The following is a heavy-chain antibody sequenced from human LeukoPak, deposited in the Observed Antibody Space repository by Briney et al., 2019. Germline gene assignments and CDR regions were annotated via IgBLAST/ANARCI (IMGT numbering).Heavy chain of an antibody. D-gene: IGHD1-1*01. CDR2: ISTGSTTI. Sequence: GGSLRLSCAASGFSFSSYSMNWVRQAPGKGLEWVSYISTGSTTIYYADSVKGRFTISRDNAKNSLFLQMDSLRDEDTSVYYCARGDDVRAYYYGVDVWGQGTTVTVSS. CDR3: ARGDDVRAYYYGVDV. J-gene: IGHJ6*02. CDR1: GFSFSSYS. V-gene: IGHV3-48*02.